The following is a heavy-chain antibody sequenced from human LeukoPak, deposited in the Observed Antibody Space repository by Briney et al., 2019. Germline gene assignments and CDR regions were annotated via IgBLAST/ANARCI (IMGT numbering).Heavy chain of an antibody. D-gene: IGHD3-10*01. CDR2: IYYTGST. Sequence: SETLSLTCTVSGGSISSSSYYWGWIRQPPGKGLEWIGNIYYTGSTQYNPSLKSRVTMSVDTSKNQFSVKLSSVTAADTAVYFCARLALRLVPEYWGQGTLVAVSS. V-gene: IGHV4-39*01. J-gene: IGHJ4*02. CDR1: GGSISSSSYY. CDR3: ARLALRLVPEY.